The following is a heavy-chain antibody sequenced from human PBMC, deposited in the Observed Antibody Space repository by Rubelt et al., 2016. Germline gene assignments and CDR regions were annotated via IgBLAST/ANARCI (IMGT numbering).Heavy chain of an antibody. Sequence: QLQLQESGPGLVKPSETLSLTCTVSGGSISSSSYYWGWIRQPPGKGLEWIGSFYYSGSTYYNPSHRRGGNLSVGTSKTTFSRKVSSGTAADRAVYYGASLVVVAATIEDGMDVWGQGTTVTVSS. CDR3: ASLVVVAATIEDGMDV. D-gene: IGHD2-15*01. J-gene: IGHJ6*02. CDR2: FYYSGST. CDR1: GGSISSSSYY. V-gene: IGHV4-39*07.